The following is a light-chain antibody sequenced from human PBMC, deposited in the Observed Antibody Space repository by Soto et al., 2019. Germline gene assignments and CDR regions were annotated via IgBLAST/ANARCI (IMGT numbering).Light chain of an antibody. CDR1: SSDVGGYNY. V-gene: IGLV2-14*03. CDR2: DVS. Sequence: QSALTQPASVSGFPGQSITISCTGTSSDVGGYNYVSWYQQHPGKAPKIMIYDVSSRPSGVSNRFSGSKSGNTASLTISGLQAEDEADYYCSSFTTGNTFVVFGGGTKLTVL. J-gene: IGLJ2*01. CDR3: SSFTTGNTFVV.